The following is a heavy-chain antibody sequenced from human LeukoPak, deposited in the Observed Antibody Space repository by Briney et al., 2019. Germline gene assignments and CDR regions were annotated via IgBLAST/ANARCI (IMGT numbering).Heavy chain of an antibody. D-gene: IGHD3-16*02. J-gene: IGHJ5*02. Sequence: SETLSLTCTVSSGSINSSGCYWGWIRQPPGKSLEWLGHIHYSGSTSYNPSLQSRVTISVDTSKNQFSLKLSSVTAADTAVYHCASFYRRLGSPHPWGQGTTVTVSS. CDR1: SGSINSSGCY. CDR3: ASFYRRLGSPHP. CDR2: IHYSGST. V-gene: IGHV4-39*07.